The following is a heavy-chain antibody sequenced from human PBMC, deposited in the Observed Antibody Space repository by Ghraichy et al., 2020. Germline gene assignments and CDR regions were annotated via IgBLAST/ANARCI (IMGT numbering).Heavy chain of an antibody. CDR3: ARDSDSMFGVVSHDY. Sequence: ASVKVSCKASGYTFTDYYIHWVRQAPGQGLECMGWINTNSGDTNFAQKFQGRVTMSRDTSITTAYMEVRRLRSDDTAVYYCARDSDSMFGVVSHDYWGQGTLVTVSS. CDR2: INTNSGDT. CDR1: GYTFTDYY. J-gene: IGHJ4*02. V-gene: IGHV1-2*02. D-gene: IGHD3-3*01.